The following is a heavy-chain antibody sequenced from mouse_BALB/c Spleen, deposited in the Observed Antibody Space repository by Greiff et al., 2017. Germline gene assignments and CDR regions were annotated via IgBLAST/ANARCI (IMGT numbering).Heavy chain of an antibody. D-gene: IGHD2-14*01. CDR2: ISDGGSYT. CDR3: ASTGTGFYYYAMDY. J-gene: IGHJ4*01. V-gene: IGHV5-4*02. Sequence: EVQLVESGGGLVKPGGSLKLSCAASGFTFSDYYMYWVRQTPEKRLEWVATISDGGSYTYYPDSVKGRFTISRDNAKNNLYLQMSSLKSEDTAMYYCASTGTGFYYYAMDYWGQGTSVTVSS. CDR1: GFTFSDYY.